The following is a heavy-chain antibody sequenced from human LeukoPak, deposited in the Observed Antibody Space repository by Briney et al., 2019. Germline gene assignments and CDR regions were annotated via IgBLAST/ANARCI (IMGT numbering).Heavy chain of an antibody. D-gene: IGHD6-19*01. V-gene: IGHV1-46*01. J-gene: IGHJ5*02. CDR3: ARGSVGVLIAVAGTWENWFDP. CDR2: INPSGGST. CDR1: GYTFTSYY. Sequence: VASVKVSCKASGYTFTSYYMHWVRQAPGQGLEWMGIINPSGGSTSYAQKFQGRVTLTRDMSTSTDYLELSSLRSEDTAVYYCARGSVGVLIAVAGTWENWFDPWGQGTLVTVSS.